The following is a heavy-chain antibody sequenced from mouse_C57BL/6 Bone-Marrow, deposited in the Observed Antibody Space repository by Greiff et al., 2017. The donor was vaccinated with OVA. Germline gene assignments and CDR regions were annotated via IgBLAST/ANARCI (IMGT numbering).Heavy chain of an antibody. V-gene: IGHV1-59*01. CDR3: AQRVFAY. J-gene: IGHJ3*01. CDR2: IDPSDSYT. Sequence: QVQLQQPGAELVRPGTSVKLSCKASGYTFTSYWMHWVKQRPGQGLEWIGVIDPSDSYTNYNQKFKGKATLTVDTSSSTAYMQLSSLTSEDSAVYYCAQRVFAYWGQGTLVTVSA. CDR1: GYTFTSYW.